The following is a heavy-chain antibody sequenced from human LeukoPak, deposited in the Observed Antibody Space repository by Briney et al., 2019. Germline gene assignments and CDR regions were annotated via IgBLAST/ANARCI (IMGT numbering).Heavy chain of an antibody. D-gene: IGHD2-2*02. J-gene: IGHJ6*03. CDR2: IYYSGST. Sequence: SETLSLTCTVSGGFISSSSYYWGWIRQPPGKGLEWIGSIYYSGSTIYNPSLKSRVTISVDTSKNQFSLKLSSVTAADTAVYYCARDRGYCSSTSCYKDYYYYMDVWGKGTTVTVSS. V-gene: IGHV4-39*07. CDR1: GGFISSSSYY. CDR3: ARDRGYCSSTSCYKDYYYYMDV.